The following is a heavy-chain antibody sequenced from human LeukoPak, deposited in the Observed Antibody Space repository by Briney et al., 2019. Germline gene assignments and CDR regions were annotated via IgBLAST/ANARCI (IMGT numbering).Heavy chain of an antibody. CDR3: GRIPAAGSLKGSFDI. Sequence: GESLKISCKGSGYSFTTYWIGWVRQMPGKGLEWMGIIYPGDSDTTYSPSFQGHVTISADKSISTAYLQWSSLKASDSAMYYCGRIPAAGSLKGSFDIWGQGTMVTVSS. CDR1: GYSFTTYW. J-gene: IGHJ3*02. D-gene: IGHD6-13*01. V-gene: IGHV5-51*01. CDR2: IYPGDSDT.